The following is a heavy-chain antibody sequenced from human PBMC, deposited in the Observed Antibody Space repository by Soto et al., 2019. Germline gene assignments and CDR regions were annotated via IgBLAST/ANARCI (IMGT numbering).Heavy chain of an antibody. CDR2: IYYSGST. CDR3: ARRYGDYFDY. V-gene: IGHV4-59*08. J-gene: IGHJ4*02. D-gene: IGHD4-17*01. Sequence: SETRSLNRSLARGFNLSCHRIWIRQPPGKGLEWIGYIYYSGSTNYNPSLKSRVTISVDTSKNQFSLKLSSVTAADTAVYYCARRYGDYFDYWGQGTLVTVSS. CDR1: RGFNLSCH.